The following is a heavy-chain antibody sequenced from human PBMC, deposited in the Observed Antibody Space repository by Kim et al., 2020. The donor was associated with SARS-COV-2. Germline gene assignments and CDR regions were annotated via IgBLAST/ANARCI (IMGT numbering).Heavy chain of an antibody. CDR2: ISYDGSNK. D-gene: IGHD2-2*01. Sequence: GGSLRLSCAASGFTFSSYGMHWVRQAPGKGLEWVAVISYDGSNKYYADSVKGRFTISRDNSKNTLYLQMNSLRAEDTAVYYCAIEGYRSSTSCPWTLPTAPYYYYGMDVWGQGTTVTVSS. CDR1: GFTFSSYG. J-gene: IGHJ6*02. V-gene: IGHV3-33*05. CDR3: AIEGYRSSTSCPWTLPTAPYYYYGMDV.